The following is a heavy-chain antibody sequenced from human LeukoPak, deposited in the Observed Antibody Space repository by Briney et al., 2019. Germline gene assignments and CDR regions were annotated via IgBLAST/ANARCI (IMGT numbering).Heavy chain of an antibody. D-gene: IGHD3-9*01. CDR1: GYTFTSYG. J-gene: IGHJ3*02. CDR2: ISAYNGNT. CDR3: ARGHQSRYFDWLLSHDAFDI. V-gene: IGHV1-18*01. Sequence: RASVKVSCKASGYTFTSYGISWVRQAPGQGLEWMGWISAYNGNTNYAQKLQGRVTMTTDTSTSTAYMELRSLRSDDTAVYYCARGHQSRYFDWLLSHDAFDIWGQGTMVTVSS.